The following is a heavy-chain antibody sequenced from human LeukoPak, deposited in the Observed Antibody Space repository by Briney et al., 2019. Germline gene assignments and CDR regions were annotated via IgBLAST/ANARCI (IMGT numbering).Heavy chain of an antibody. V-gene: IGHV3-7*01. Sequence: GGSLRLSCAASGFTFSSYWMSWVRQAPGKGLEWVANIKQDGSEKYYVDSVKGRFTISRDNAKNSLYLQMNSLRAEDTAVYYCARVGRQYYDILTGYYKDAFDIWGQGTMVTVSS. CDR3: ARVGRQYYDILTGYYKDAFDI. D-gene: IGHD3-9*01. CDR2: IKQDGSEK. CDR1: GFTFSSYW. J-gene: IGHJ3*02.